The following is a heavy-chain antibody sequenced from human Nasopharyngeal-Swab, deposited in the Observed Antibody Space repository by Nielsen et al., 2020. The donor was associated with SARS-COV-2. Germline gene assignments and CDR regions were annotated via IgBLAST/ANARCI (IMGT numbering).Heavy chain of an antibody. CDR1: GFTFSSYG. Sequence: GESLKISCAASGFTFSSYGIHWVRQAPGKGLEWVAVIWYDGSNKYYADSVKGRFTISRDNSKNTLYLQMNSLRAEDTAVYYCARDDFPDAFDIWGQGTMVTVSS. CDR2: IWYDGSNK. V-gene: IGHV3-33*01. D-gene: IGHD2/OR15-2a*01. CDR3: ARDDFPDAFDI. J-gene: IGHJ3*02.